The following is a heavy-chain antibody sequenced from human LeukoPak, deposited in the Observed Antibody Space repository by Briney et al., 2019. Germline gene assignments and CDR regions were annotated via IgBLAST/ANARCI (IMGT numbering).Heavy chain of an antibody. Sequence: SETLSLTCIVSGDSISNSGWSWGWIHQPPGKGLEWIGTMPYDENVADNEIPSYNPSLKSRVSISADTSKSQLSLKVNSVTAADTASYYCARLTLTGVGGRGWFDAWGQGTLVIVSS. CDR3: ARLTLTGVGGRGWFDA. CDR1: GDSISNSGWS. V-gene: IGHV4-39*01. D-gene: IGHD3-3*01. J-gene: IGHJ5*02. CDR2: MPYDENVADNEIP.